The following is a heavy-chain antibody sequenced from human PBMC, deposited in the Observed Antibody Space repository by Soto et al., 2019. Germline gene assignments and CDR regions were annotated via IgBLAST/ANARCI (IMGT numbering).Heavy chain of an antibody. CDR1: GYTFTSYG. CDR3: ARDTIGVVPAAMPAGEDY. Sequence: QVQLVQSGAEVKKPGASVKVSCKASGYTFTSYGISWVRQAPGQGLEWMGWISAYNGNTNYAQKLQGRVTMTTDTSTSTAYMELRSLRSDDTAVYYCARDTIGVVPAAMPAGEDYWGQGTLVTVSS. CDR2: ISAYNGNT. J-gene: IGHJ4*02. D-gene: IGHD2-2*01. V-gene: IGHV1-18*01.